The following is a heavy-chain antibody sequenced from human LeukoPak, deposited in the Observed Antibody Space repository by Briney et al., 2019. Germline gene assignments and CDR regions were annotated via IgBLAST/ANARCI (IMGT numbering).Heavy chain of an antibody. V-gene: IGHV1-24*01. CDR1: GYTLTELS. CDR2: FHPEDGET. J-gene: IGHJ4*02. D-gene: IGHD3-9*01. Sequence: ASVKVSCKVSGYTLTELSMHWVRQAPGKGLEWMGGFHPEDGETIYAQKFQGRVTMTEGTSTDTAYMELRSLRSDDTAVYYCATSVRYSDWSFFRLAYWGQGTQVTVSS. CDR3: ATSVRYSDWSFFRLAY.